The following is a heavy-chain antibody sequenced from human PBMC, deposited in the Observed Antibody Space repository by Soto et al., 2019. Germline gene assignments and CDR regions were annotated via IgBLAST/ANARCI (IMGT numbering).Heavy chain of an antibody. D-gene: IGHD3-16*01. V-gene: IGHV4-30-2*01. CDR2: IYHSGST. CDR3: ARDGGYDGVGY. Sequence: PSETLSLTCAVSGGSISSGGYSWSWIRQPPGKGLEWIGYIYHSGSTYYNPSLKSRVTISVDRSKNQFSLKLSSVTAADTAVYYCARDGGYDGVGYWGQGTLVTVS. CDR1: GGSISSGGYS. J-gene: IGHJ4*02.